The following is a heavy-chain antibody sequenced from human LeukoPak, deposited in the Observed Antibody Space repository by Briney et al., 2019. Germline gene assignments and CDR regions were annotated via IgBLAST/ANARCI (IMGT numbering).Heavy chain of an antibody. J-gene: IGHJ4*02. CDR2: SYYSGST. Sequence: SQTLSLTCSVSGGSITSGRYYWTWIRQYPEKGLEWIGYSYYSGSTHFKPSLKSRATISLDKSKNQFSLNLTSATAADTAVHYCARATYDLLTGYYLDSWGQGTLVTVSS. CDR3: ARATYDLLTGYYLDS. CDR1: GGSITSGRYY. V-gene: IGHV4-31*03. D-gene: IGHD3-9*01.